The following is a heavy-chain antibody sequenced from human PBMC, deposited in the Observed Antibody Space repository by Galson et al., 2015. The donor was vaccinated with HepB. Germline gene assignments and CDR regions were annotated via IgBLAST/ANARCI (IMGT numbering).Heavy chain of an antibody. CDR1: GDTLSSHA. CDR2: IIPIFGTT. J-gene: IGHJ5*02. V-gene: IGHV1-69*13. D-gene: IGHD2-8*01. Sequence: SVKVSCKASGDTLSSHAISWVRQAPGQGLEWMGVIIPIFGTTTYAQKLEGRVTITADEATSTAYMELSSLRSGDTAVYYCARVGRILYYAQEPAWFHPWGRGTLVTVSS. CDR3: ARVGRILYYAQEPAWFHP.